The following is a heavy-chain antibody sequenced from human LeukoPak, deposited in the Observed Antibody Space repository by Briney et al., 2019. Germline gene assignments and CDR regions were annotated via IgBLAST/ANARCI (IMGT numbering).Heavy chain of an antibody. CDR1: GGSISTYY. CDR3: ARDSPRLGISA. Sequence: KPSEALSLTCAVSGGSISTYYWSWIRQPPGKGLQWIGYIYYNGTTTYNPSLKSRVTISVDTSKNQFSLKLTSVTAADTAVYYCARDSPRLGISAWGQGTLVIVSS. CDR2: IYYNGTT. V-gene: IGHV4-59*12. D-gene: IGHD1-26*01. J-gene: IGHJ5*02.